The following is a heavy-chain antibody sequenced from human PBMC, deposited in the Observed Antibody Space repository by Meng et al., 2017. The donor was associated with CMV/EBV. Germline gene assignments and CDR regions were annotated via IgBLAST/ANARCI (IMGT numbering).Heavy chain of an antibody. CDR2: IYWNDDK. CDR3: AHSIYDFWSGYSGAYYFDY. J-gene: IGHJ4*02. V-gene: IGHV2-5*01. Sequence: PSGVGVGWIRQPPGKALEWLALIYWNDDKRYSPSLKSRLTITKDTSKNQVVLTMTNMDPVDTATYYCAHSIYDFWSGYSGAYYFDYWGQGTLVTVSS. CDR1: PSGVG. D-gene: IGHD3-3*01.